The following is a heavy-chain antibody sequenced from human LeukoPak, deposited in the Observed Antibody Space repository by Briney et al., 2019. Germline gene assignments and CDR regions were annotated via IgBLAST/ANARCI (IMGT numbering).Heavy chain of an antibody. J-gene: IGHJ5*02. CDR2: INGTGGST. D-gene: IGHD3-3*01. CDR1: GFTFSSYS. CDR3: VKEPDEWLMGYWFDP. V-gene: IGHV3-23*01. Sequence: GGSLRLSCAASGFTFSSYSMSWVRQAPGKGLEWVSAINGTGGSTYYADSVKGRFTISRDNSKNTLYLQINSLRAEDTAVYYCVKEPDEWLMGYWFDPWGQGTLVTVSS.